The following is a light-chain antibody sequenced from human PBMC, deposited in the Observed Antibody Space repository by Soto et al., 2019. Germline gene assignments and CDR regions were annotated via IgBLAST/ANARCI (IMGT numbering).Light chain of an antibody. J-gene: IGLJ3*02. CDR2: RNS. Sequence: QSVLPQPPSASGTPGQGVTISCSGSSSNIGTNYVYWYQQFPGTAPKVVIYRNSQRPSGVPDRFLGSRSGASASLAISGLRSEDEAEYYCASWDDSLNAVVFGGGTKVTVL. CDR3: ASWDDSLNAVV. CDR1: SSNIGTNY. V-gene: IGLV1-47*01.